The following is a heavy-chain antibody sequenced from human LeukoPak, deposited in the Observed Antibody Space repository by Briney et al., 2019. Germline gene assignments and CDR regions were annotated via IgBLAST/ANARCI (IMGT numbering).Heavy chain of an antibody. CDR3: ARDRGAAGTSFDY. CDR2: IWYDGSNE. D-gene: IGHD6-13*01. CDR1: GFTFNSHG. Sequence: GGSLRLSCAASGFTFNSHGMHWVRQAPGKGLEWVAVIWYDGSNEYYADSVKGRFTISRDNSKNTLYLQMNSLRAEDTAVYYCARDRGAAGTSFDYWGQGTLVTVSS. V-gene: IGHV3-33*01. J-gene: IGHJ4*02.